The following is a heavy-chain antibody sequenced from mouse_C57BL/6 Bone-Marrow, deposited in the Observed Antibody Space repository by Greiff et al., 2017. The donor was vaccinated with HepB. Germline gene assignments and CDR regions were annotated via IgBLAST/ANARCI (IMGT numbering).Heavy chain of an antibody. V-gene: IGHV1-64*01. J-gene: IGHJ3*01. Sequence: VQLQQSGAELVKPGASVKLSCKASGYTFTSYWMHWVKQRPGQGLEWIGMIHPNSGSTNYNEKFKSKATLTVDKSSSTAYMQLSSLTSEDSAVYYCARYSNYVWFAYWGQGTLVTVSA. CDR2: IHPNSGST. D-gene: IGHD2-5*01. CDR1: GYTFTSYW. CDR3: ARYSNYVWFAY.